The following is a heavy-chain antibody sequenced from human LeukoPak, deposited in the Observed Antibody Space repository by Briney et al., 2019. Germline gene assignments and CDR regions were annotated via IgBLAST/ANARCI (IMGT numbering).Heavy chain of an antibody. Sequence: ASVKVSCKASGYTFTGYYMHWVRQAPGQGLEWMGWINPNSGGTNYAQEFQGRVTMTRDTSISTAYMELSRLRSDDTAVYYCASFGHESNYFDYWGQGTLVTVSS. V-gene: IGHV1-2*02. D-gene: IGHD3-10*01. CDR3: ASFGHESNYFDY. CDR1: GYTFTGYY. CDR2: INPNSGGT. J-gene: IGHJ4*02.